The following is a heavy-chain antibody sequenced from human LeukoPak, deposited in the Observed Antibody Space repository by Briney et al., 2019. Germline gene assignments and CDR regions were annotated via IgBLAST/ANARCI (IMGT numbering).Heavy chain of an antibody. V-gene: IGHV3-7*01. Sequence: PGGSLRLSCAASGFTFSSYWMSWVRQAPGKGLEWVANIKQDGSEKYYVDSVKGRFTISRDNAKNSLYLQMNSLRADTAVYYCARAPRGGSYYTDLFDYWGQGTLVTVSS. D-gene: IGHD1-26*01. CDR1: GFTFSSYW. CDR3: ARAPRGGSYYTDLFDY. J-gene: IGHJ4*02. CDR2: IKQDGSEK.